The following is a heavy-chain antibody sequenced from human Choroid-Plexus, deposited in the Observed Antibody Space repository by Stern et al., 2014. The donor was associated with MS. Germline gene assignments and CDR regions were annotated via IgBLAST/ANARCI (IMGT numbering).Heavy chain of an antibody. Sequence: VQLVESGGGVVQPGRPLRLSCVASGFTFGSCAMHWVRQAPGKGLEWVAGVSYGGSNKYYAASVKGRFTISRDNSQNTLYMQMSSLRPEDTAVYYCAKDRQYLTYFFDHWGQGSLVTVSS. V-gene: IGHV3-30*18. D-gene: IGHD2/OR15-2a*01. CDR1: GFTFGSCA. CDR2: VSYGGSNK. CDR3: AKDRQYLTYFFDH. J-gene: IGHJ5*02.